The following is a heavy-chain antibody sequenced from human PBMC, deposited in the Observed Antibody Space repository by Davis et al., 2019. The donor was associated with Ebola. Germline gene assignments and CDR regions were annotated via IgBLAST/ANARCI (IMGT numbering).Heavy chain of an antibody. J-gene: IGHJ6*04. V-gene: IGHV4-39*01. CDR3: ARQVLNYYYGMDV. CDR1: GGSINYSSYF. Sequence: SETLSLTCTVSGGSINYSSYFWAWVRQPPGKGLEWIASISYSGCTYYNPSLKSRVTISVDTSKNQFSLKLSSVTAADTAVYYCARQVLNYYYGMDVWGKGTTVTVSS. CDR2: ISYSGCT.